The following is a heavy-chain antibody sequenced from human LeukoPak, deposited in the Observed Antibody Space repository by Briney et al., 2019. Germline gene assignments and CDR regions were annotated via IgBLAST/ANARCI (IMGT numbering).Heavy chain of an antibody. CDR3: AKVDLYADAFDI. J-gene: IGHJ3*02. V-gene: IGHV3-30*02. Sequence: PGGSLRLSCVASGFTFSSYGMHWVRQAPGKGLEWVSFTRYDGSNKYYADSVKGRFTISRDNSKNTLYLQMNSLRIEDTAVYYCAKVDLYADAFDIWGQGTMVTVSS. CDR1: GFTFSSYG. D-gene: IGHD2-8*01. CDR2: TRYDGSNK.